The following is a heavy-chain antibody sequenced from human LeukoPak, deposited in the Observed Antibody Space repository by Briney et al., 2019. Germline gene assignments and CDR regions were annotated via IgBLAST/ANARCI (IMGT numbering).Heavy chain of an antibody. Sequence: PSETLSLTCTVSGGSISSYYWSWIRQPPRKGLEWIGYIYYSGSTNYNPSLKSRVTISVDTSKNQFSLKLSSVTAADTVVYYCARVAAAVAGTPFDYWGQGTLVTVSS. D-gene: IGHD6-19*01. CDR2: IYYSGST. CDR1: GGSISSYY. CDR3: ARVAAAVAGTPFDY. V-gene: IGHV4-59*01. J-gene: IGHJ4*02.